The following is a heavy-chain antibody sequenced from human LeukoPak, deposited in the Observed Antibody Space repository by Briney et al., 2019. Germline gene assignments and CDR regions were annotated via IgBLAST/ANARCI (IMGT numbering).Heavy chain of an antibody. CDR1: GGSFSGYY. Sequence: SETLSLTCAVYGGSFSGYYWSWIRQPPGKGLEWIGEINHSGSTNYNPSLKSRVTISVDTSKNQFSLKLSSVTAADTAVYYCARRDVDLDCSSTSCYHDWFDPWGQGTLVTVSS. J-gene: IGHJ5*02. V-gene: IGHV4-34*01. CDR2: INHSGST. CDR3: ARRDVDLDCSSTSCYHDWFDP. D-gene: IGHD2-2*01.